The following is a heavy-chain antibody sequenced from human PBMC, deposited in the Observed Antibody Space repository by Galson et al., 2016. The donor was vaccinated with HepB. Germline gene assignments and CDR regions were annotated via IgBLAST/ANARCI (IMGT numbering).Heavy chain of an antibody. D-gene: IGHD6-13*01. CDR2: ISHSGTS. J-gene: IGHJ4*02. V-gene: IGHV4-31*03. CDR1: GGTNSITGYF. CDR3: ARYGSWTGFDY. Sequence: TLSLTCNVSGGTNSITGYFWSWIRQHPRRGLEWIGYISHSGTSYFNPSLKSRSTISVDTSKNQFSLDLRSVTAADTAVYFCARYGSWTGFDYWGQGAQVTVSS.